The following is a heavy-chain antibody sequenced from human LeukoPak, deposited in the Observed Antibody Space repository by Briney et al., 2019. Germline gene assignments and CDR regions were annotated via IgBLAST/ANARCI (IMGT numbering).Heavy chain of an antibody. Sequence: GGSLRLSCAASGFTFSSYAMRWVRQAPGKGLEWVSAISGSGGSTYYADSVKGRFTISRDNSKNTLYLQMNSLRAEDTAVYYCAKDRYDFWSGYYNDAFDIWGQGTMVTVSS. V-gene: IGHV3-23*01. CDR3: AKDRYDFWSGYYNDAFDI. CDR2: ISGSGGST. CDR1: GFTFSSYA. D-gene: IGHD3-3*01. J-gene: IGHJ3*02.